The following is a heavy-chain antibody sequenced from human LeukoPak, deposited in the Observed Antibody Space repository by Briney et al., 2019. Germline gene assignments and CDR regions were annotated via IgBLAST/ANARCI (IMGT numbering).Heavy chain of an antibody. J-gene: IGHJ4*02. CDR3: SRPGYCSGASCSTLLWD. D-gene: IGHD2-15*01. CDR1: GFTVSTNY. CDR2: IRSKANNYAT. Sequence: GGSLRLSCAASGFTVSTNYMNWVRQASGKGLEWVGRIRSKANNYATSYAVSVKGRFTISRDDSKNTAYLQMNSLKTEDTAVYYCSRPGYCSGASCSTLLWDWGQGTLVTVSS. V-gene: IGHV3-73*01.